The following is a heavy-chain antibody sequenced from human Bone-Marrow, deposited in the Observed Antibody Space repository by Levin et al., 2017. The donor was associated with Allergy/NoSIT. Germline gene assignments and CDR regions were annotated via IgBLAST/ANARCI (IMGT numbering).Heavy chain of an antibody. CDR2: ITSSSSTI. Sequence: GGSLRLSCVGSGFTFSSYSMNWVRQAPGKGLEWVSYITSSSSTIYYADSVKGRFTISRDNAKNSLFLQMNSLRDEDTAVYYCASWTQGGYDILTSWGQGTLVTVSS. CDR3: ASWTQGGYDILTS. D-gene: IGHD3-9*01. CDR1: GFTFSSYS. V-gene: IGHV3-48*02. J-gene: IGHJ5*02.